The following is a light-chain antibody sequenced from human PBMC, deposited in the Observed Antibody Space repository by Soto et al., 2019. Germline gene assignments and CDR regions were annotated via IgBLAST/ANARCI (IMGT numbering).Light chain of an antibody. CDR1: QSVSSSY. Sequence: EIVLTQSPGTLSLSPGERATLSCRASQSVSSSYLAWYQQKPGQAPRLLIYGASSRATGIPDRFSGSGSGTDFTLTISRLEPEDFAMYYWQQYGSSPPRYTFGQGTKLEIK. CDR2: GAS. J-gene: IGKJ2*01. CDR3: QQYGSSPPRYT. V-gene: IGKV3-20*01.